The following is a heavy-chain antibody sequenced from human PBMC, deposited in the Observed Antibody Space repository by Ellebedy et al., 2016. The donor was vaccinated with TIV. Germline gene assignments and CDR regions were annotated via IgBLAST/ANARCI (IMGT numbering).Heavy chain of an antibody. Sequence: SETLSLXXAVSGDSISNTIWWSWIRQHPGKGLEWIGYIYYSGSTYYNPSLKSRVSLSIDTSTNQFSLKLSSVTAADTAVYYCARVGRGMVRQIDYWGQGTLVTVSS. CDR1: GDSISNTIW. J-gene: IGHJ4*02. D-gene: IGHD3-16*01. CDR2: IYYSGST. V-gene: IGHV4-31*11. CDR3: ARVGRGMVRQIDY.